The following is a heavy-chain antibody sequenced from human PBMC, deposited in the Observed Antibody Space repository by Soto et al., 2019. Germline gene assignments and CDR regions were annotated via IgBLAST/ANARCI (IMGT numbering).Heavy chain of an antibody. Sequence: PGGSLRLSCAASGFTFSSYAMSWVRQAPGKGLEWVSAISGSSGSTYYADSVKGRFTISRDNSKNTLYLQMNSLRAEDTAVYYCAKGRRSQFSSWYYYGMDVWGQGTTVTVSS. J-gene: IGHJ6*02. V-gene: IGHV3-23*01. CDR3: AKGRRSQFSSWYYYGMDV. CDR1: GFTFSSYA. CDR2: ISGSSGST. D-gene: IGHD6-6*01.